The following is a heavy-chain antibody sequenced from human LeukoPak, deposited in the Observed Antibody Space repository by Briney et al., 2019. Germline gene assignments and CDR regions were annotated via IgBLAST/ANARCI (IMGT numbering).Heavy chain of an antibody. CDR2: IYYSGST. CDR1: GGSISSGDCY. J-gene: IGHJ4*02. V-gene: IGHV4-30-4*01. D-gene: IGHD5-12*01. CDR3: AREYRPRGYSGYDYVSFDY. Sequence: SQTLCLTCTVSGGSISSGDCYWSWIRQPPGKGLEWIGYIYYSGSTYYNPSRKSGVTISVDTSKTQFSLKLSSVTDAATAVYYCAREYRPRGYSGYDYVSFDYWGQGTLVTVSS.